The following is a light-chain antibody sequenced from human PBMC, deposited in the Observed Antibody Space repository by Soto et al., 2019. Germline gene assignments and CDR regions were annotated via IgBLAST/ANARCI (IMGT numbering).Light chain of an antibody. CDR1: QSVSSSY. CDR3: QQYDSSPVYT. CDR2: GAS. J-gene: IGKJ2*01. Sequence: EIVLTQSPGTLSLSPGERATLSCRASQSVSSSYLAWYQQKPGQAPRLLIYGASSSATGIPDRFSGSGSGTDFTLTISRLEPEDFAVYYCQQYDSSPVYTFGQGTKLEIK. V-gene: IGKV3-20*01.